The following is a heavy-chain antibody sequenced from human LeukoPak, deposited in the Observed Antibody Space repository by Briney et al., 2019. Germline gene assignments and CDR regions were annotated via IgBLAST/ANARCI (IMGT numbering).Heavy chain of an antibody. CDR3: ARGLYFRFDP. CDR1: GGSISSSSYY. CDR2: IYYSGST. Sequence: PSETLSLTCTVSGGSISSSSYYWGWIRQPPGKGLEWIGSIYYSGSTNYNPSLKSRVTISVDTSKNQFSLKLSSVTAADTAVYYCARGLYFRFDPWGQGTLVTVSS. V-gene: IGHV4-39*07. D-gene: IGHD2/OR15-2a*01. J-gene: IGHJ5*02.